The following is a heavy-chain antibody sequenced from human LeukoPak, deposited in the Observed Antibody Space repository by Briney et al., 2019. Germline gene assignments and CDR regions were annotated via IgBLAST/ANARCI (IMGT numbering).Heavy chain of an antibody. D-gene: IGHD5-24*01. CDR2: IIPILGIA. CDR3: ARDLRSRDGYNYHFDY. CDR1: GGTFSSYA. Sequence: ASVKVSCKASGGTFSSYAISWVRQAPGQGLEWMGRIIPILGIANYAQKFQGRVTITADKSTSTAYMELSSLRSEDTAVYYCARDLRSRDGYNYHFDYWGQGTLVTVSS. J-gene: IGHJ4*02. V-gene: IGHV1-69*04.